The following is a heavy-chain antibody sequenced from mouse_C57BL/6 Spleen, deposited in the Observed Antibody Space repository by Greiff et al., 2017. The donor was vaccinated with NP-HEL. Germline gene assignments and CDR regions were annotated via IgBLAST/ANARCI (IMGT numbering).Heavy chain of an antibody. Sequence: VQLQQPGAELVMPGASVKLSCKASGYTFTSYWMHWVKQRPGQGLEWIGEIDPSDSYTNYNQKFKGKSKLTVDKSSSTAYMQLSSLTSEDSAVYYCARPYGSSYAMDYWGQGTSVTVSS. CDR3: ARPYGSSYAMDY. V-gene: IGHV1-69*01. J-gene: IGHJ4*01. CDR1: GYTFTSYW. D-gene: IGHD1-1*01. CDR2: IDPSDSYT.